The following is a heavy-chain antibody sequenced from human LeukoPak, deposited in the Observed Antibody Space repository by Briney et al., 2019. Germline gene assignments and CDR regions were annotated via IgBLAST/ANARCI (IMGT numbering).Heavy chain of an antibody. CDR3: ASSRWLQLLTLDY. CDR2: ISYDGSNK. V-gene: IGHV3-30-3*01. Sequence: GSLRLSCAASGFTFSSYAMHWVRQAPGKGLEWVAVISYDGSNKYYADSVKGRFTISRDNSKNTLYLQMNSLRAEDTAVYYCASSRWLQLLTLDYWGQGTLVTVSS. J-gene: IGHJ4*02. CDR1: GFTFSSYA. D-gene: IGHD5-24*01.